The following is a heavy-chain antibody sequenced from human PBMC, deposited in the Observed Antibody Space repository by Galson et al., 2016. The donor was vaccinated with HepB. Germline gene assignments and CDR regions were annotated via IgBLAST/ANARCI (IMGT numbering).Heavy chain of an antibody. V-gene: IGHV3-30*18. D-gene: IGHD6-19*01. CDR2: ISYDGSNK. Sequence: SLRLSCAASGLTFSDYGMHWVRQAPGKGLEWVAVISYDGSNKFYLDSVKGRFTVSRDNYNNTLYLQMNSLRVEDTAVYYCAKDGGGSGWYGDGFDIWGQGTLVTVSS. J-gene: IGHJ3*02. CDR1: GLTFSDYG. CDR3: AKDGGGSGWYGDGFDI.